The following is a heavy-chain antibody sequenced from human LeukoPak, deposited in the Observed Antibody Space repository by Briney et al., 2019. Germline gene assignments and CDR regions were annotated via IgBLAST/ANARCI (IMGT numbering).Heavy chain of an antibody. D-gene: IGHD6-19*01. CDR2: ISWNSGGI. CDR3: ARVLGGWPRPDAFDI. Sequence: GGSLRLSCAASGFTFDDYAMHWVRQAPGKGLEWVSGISWNSGGIGYVDSVKGRFTISRDNAKNSLYLQMNSLRAEDTALYYCARVLGGWPRPDAFDIWGQGTMVTVSS. V-gene: IGHV3-9*01. J-gene: IGHJ3*02. CDR1: GFTFDDYA.